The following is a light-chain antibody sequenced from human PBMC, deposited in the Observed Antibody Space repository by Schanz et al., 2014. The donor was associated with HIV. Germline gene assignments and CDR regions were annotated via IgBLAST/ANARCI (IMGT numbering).Light chain of an antibody. Sequence: QSVLTQPASVSGSPGQSISISCAGTSSDVGGDNFVSWYQHHPGKAPKLIIFEVSERPSGVPDRFSGSKSGNTASLTISGLQAEDEADYFCHSSDGGRPGVFGGGTKLTVL. CDR2: EVS. CDR1: SSDVGGDNF. J-gene: IGLJ3*02. V-gene: IGLV2-14*01. CDR3: HSSDGGRPGV.